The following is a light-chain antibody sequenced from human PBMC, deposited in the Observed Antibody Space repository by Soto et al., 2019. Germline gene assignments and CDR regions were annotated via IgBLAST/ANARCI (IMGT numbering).Light chain of an antibody. CDR3: SSYRTSGTLYV. J-gene: IGLJ1*01. CDR2: EVT. CDR1: SSDVGTYDS. Sequence: QSALTQPASVSASPGQSISISCTGTSSDVGTYDSVSGYQQHSGKAPKLIIYEVTNRPSGVSNRFSGSKSGNTASLTISGLQPEDEGDYYCSSYRTSGTLYVFGTGTKLTVL. V-gene: IGLV2-14*03.